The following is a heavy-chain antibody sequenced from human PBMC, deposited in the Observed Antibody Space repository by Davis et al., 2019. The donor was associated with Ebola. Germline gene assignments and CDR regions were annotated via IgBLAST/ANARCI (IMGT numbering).Heavy chain of an antibody. CDR1: GYTFTSYG. CDR2: INAGNGNT. D-gene: IGHD1-26*01. Sequence: ASVKVSCKASGYTFTSYGISWVRQAPGQRLEWMGWINAGNGNTNYAQKLQGRVTMTTDTSTSTAYMELRSLRSDDTAVYYCARVVVVGATRGYWFDPWGQGTLVTVSS. V-gene: IGHV1-18*01. J-gene: IGHJ5*02. CDR3: ARVVVVGATRGYWFDP.